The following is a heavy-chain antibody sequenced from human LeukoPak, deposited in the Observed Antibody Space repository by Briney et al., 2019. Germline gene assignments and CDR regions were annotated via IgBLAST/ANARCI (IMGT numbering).Heavy chain of an antibody. D-gene: IGHD2-8*01. Sequence: GGSLRLSCSASGFTFSTYAMAWVRLAPGKGLEWVSGVNSGAVTYYADSVKGRFTISRDNSKNMVYLQMNSLRAEDTAVYHCVNGGRGTHGYNYWSQGTLVTVSS. CDR1: GFTFSTYA. CDR2: VNSGAVT. V-gene: IGHV3-23*01. CDR3: VNGGRGTHGYNY. J-gene: IGHJ4*02.